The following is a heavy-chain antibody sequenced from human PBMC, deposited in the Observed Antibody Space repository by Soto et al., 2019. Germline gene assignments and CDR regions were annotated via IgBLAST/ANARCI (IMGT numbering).Heavy chain of an antibody. D-gene: IGHD2-21*02. J-gene: IGHJ6*02. CDR2: IYYNGNT. CDR3: ARYCGGDCYTYYYYGMDV. CDR1: GGSVSYYF. V-gene: IGHV4-59*02. Sequence: SETLSLTCTVSGGSVSYYFWRWIRQPPWKGLEWIGDIYYNGNTNYNPSLKSRVAISVDTSKNHFSLRLSSVTAADTAVYYCARYCGGDCYTYYYYGMDVWGQGTTVTVSS.